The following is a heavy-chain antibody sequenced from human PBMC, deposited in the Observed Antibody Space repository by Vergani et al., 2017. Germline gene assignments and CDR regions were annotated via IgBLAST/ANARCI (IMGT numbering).Heavy chain of an antibody. Sequence: QVQLVQSGAEVKKPGASVKVSCKASGYTFTSYGISWVRQAPGQGLEWMGWISAYNGNTNYAQKLQGGVTMTTDTSTSTAYMELRSLRSDDTAVYYCAREVGGIKWLPKADAFDPWGQGTLVTVSS. CDR1: GYTFTSYG. J-gene: IGHJ5*02. CDR3: AREVGGIKWLPKADAFDP. V-gene: IGHV1-18*04. CDR2: ISAYNGNT. D-gene: IGHD5-12*01.